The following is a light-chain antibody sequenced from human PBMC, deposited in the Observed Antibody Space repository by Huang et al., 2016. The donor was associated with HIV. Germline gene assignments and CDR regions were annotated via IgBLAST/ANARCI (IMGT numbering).Light chain of an antibody. J-gene: IGKJ4*01. CDR1: QSVNSY. CDR2: AAS. Sequence: EIVLTQSPATLSLSPGKRATLSCRASQSVNSYSAWYQQKPGQAPRLLIYAASNRATGIPAMFSGSGSGTDFTLTISNVQSEDFAVYYCQQRSAWPLTFGGGTKVEI. CDR3: QQRSAWPLT. V-gene: IGKV3-11*01.